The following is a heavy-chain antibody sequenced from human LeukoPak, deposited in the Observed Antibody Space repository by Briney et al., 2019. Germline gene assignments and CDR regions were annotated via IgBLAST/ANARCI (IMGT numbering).Heavy chain of an antibody. V-gene: IGHV4-39*01. Sequence: PSETLSLTCTVSGGSISSSTYYWGWIRQPPGKGPEWIGSFYYSGSTYYNASLKSRVTISVDTSKNQFSLKLSSVTAADTAVYYCTTTTRGWYGVGDYWGQGALVAVSS. J-gene: IGHJ4*02. CDR3: TTTTRGWYGVGDY. CDR2: FYYSGST. D-gene: IGHD6-19*01. CDR1: GGSISSSTYY.